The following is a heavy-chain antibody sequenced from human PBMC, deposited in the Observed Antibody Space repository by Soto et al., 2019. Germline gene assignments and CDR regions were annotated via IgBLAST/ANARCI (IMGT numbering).Heavy chain of an antibody. D-gene: IGHD1-26*01. CDR3: ARLLTEGATYREDAFDL. CDR1: GYTFTSHG. CDR2: ISTFNGKT. V-gene: IGHV1-18*01. J-gene: IGHJ3*01. Sequence: QLQVIQSGPEVKKPGASVKVSCKSSGYTFTSHGFAWVRQAPGQGLEWMGWISTFNGKTDYAQKFQGRLTMTADTRTITGYMELSSLRSDDTAVYYCARLLTEGATYREDAFDLWGQGTKVTVSS.